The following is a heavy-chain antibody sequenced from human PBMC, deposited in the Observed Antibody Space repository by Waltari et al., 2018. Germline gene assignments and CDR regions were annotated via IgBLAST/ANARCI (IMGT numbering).Heavy chain of an antibody. V-gene: IGHV3-15*01. D-gene: IGHD6-19*01. CDR1: GFSFSNAW. CDR2: IKSKTDGGTT. CDR3: TSGYSSGWYWVY. J-gene: IGHJ4*02. Sequence: EVQLVESGGGLVKPGGSLRLSCAASGFSFSNAWMSWVRQAPGKGLEWVGRIKSKTDGGTTDYAAPVKGRFTISRDDSKNTLYLQMNSLKTEDTAVYYCTSGYSSGWYWVYWGQGTLVTVSS.